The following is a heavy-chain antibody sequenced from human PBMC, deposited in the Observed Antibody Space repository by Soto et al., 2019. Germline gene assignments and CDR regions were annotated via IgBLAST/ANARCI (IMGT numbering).Heavy chain of an antibody. J-gene: IGHJ6*02. Sequence: SETLSLTCAVSGGSISSSNWWSWVRQPPGKGLEWIGEIYHSGSTNYNPSLKSRVTISVDKSKNQFSLKLSSVTAADTAVYYCARGSAYGDYEYYYYGMDVWGQGTTVTVSS. CDR1: GGSISSSNW. D-gene: IGHD4-17*01. CDR3: ARGSAYGDYEYYYYGMDV. CDR2: IYHSGST. V-gene: IGHV4-4*02.